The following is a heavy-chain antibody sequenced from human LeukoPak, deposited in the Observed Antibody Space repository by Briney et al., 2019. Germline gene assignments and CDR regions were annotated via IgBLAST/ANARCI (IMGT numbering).Heavy chain of an antibody. V-gene: IGHV4-34*01. CDR3: ARGALDDFWSGYLIWAPYFDY. D-gene: IGHD3-3*01. J-gene: IGHJ4*02. CDR2: INHSGST. Sequence: SETLSLTCAVYGGSFSGYYWSWIRQPPGKGLEWIGEINHSGSTNYNPSLKSRVTISVDTSKNQFSLKLSSVTAADTAVYYCARGALDDFWSGYLIWAPYFDYWGQGTLVTVSS. CDR1: GGSFSGYY.